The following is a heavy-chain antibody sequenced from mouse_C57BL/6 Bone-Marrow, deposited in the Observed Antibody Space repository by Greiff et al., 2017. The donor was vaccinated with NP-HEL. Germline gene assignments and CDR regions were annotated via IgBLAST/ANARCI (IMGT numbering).Heavy chain of an antibody. CDR2: ISNGGGSN. CDR3: ARHNSNSPDYAMDY. J-gene: IGHJ4*01. CDR1: GFTFSDYY. V-gene: IGHV5-12*01. Sequence: EVMLVESGGGLVQPGGSLKLSCAASGFTFSDYYMYWVRQTPETRLAWVAYISNGGGSNYYPDTGKGRFTILTENAKNTLYLQMSRMKSEDTAMYYCARHNSNSPDYAMDYWGQGTSVTVSS. D-gene: IGHD2-5*01.